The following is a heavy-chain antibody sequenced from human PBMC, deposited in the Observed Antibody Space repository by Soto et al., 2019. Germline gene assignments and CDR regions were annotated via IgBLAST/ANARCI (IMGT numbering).Heavy chain of an antibody. CDR1: GGTFSSYT. D-gene: IGHD2-15*01. V-gene: IGHV1-69*02. Sequence: VQLVQSGAEVKQPGSSVKVSCKASGGTFSSYTISWVRQAPGQGLEWMGRIIPILGIANYAQKFQGRVTITADKSTSTAYMELSSLRSEDTAVYYCAKCRGSGGSCYYFDYWGQGTLVTVSS. CDR3: AKCRGSGGSCYYFDY. J-gene: IGHJ4*02. CDR2: IIPILGIA.